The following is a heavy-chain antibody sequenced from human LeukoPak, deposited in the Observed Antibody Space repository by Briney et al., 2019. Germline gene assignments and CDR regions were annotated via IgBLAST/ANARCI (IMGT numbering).Heavy chain of an antibody. Sequence: PGGSLRLSCAASGFTFSSYSMNWVRQAPGKGLEWVSSISSSSYIYYADSVKGRFTISRDNAKNSLYLQMNSLRAEDTAVYYCARVISRTTVVTPDAFDIWGQGTVVTVSS. V-gene: IGHV3-21*01. D-gene: IGHD4-23*01. CDR2: ISSSSYI. CDR1: GFTFSSYS. J-gene: IGHJ3*02. CDR3: ARVISRTTVVTPDAFDI.